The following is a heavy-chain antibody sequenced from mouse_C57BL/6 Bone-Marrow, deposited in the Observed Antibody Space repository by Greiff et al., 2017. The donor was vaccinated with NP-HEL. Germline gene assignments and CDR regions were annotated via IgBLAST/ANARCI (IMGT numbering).Heavy chain of an antibody. CDR2: VYPYNGGT. Sequence: EVQRVESGPVLVKPGPSVKISCKASGFTFTDYYMHWVKQSHGKSLEWIGLVYPYNGGTSYNQKFKGKATLTVDTSSSTAYMELTSLSSEDSTVYCCARNYGSWGDAMDDWGKGTSVTASS. V-gene: IGHV1-36*01. J-gene: IGHJ4*01. D-gene: IGHD1-1*01. CDR1: GFTFTDYY. CDR3: ARNYGSWGDAMDD.